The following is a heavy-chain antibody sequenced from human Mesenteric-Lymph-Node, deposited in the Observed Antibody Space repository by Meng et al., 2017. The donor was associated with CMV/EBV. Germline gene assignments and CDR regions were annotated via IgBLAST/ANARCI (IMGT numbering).Heavy chain of an antibody. Sequence: ASVKVSCKASGYTFTGYYMHWVRQAPGQGLEWMGWMNPNSGNTGYAQKFQGRVTMTRNTSISTAYMELSSLRSEDTAVYYCARGRNKYYYGMDVWGQGTTVTVSS. CDR2: MNPNSGNT. CDR3: ARGRNKYYYGMDV. V-gene: IGHV1-8*02. CDR1: GYTFTGYY. J-gene: IGHJ6*02.